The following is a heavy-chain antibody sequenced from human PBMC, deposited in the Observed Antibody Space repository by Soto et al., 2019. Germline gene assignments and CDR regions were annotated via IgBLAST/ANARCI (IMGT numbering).Heavy chain of an antibody. CDR3: ARDRPGYCSSTSSPFDP. J-gene: IGHJ5*02. D-gene: IGHD2-2*01. CDR2: IYYSGST. CDR1: GGSISSYY. Sequence: SSETLSLTCTVSGGSISSYYWSWIRQPPGKGLEWIGYIYYSGSTNYNPSLKSRVTISVDTSKNQFSLQLNSVTPEDTAVYYCARDRPGYCSSTSSPFDPWGRGTLVTVSS. V-gene: IGHV4-59*12.